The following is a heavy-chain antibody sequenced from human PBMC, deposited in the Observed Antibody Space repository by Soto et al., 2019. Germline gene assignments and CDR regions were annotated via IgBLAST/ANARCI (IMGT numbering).Heavy chain of an antibody. D-gene: IGHD3-10*01. V-gene: IGHV1-69*01. CDR1: GGTFSSYT. CDR3: ARDRGPTRLYYYGMDV. J-gene: IGHJ6*02. CDR2: VIPIFDKT. Sequence: QVQLVQSGAEVRKPGSSVKVSCKASGGTFSSYTLSWVRQAPGRGLEWMGGVIPIFDKTKYAQKFQGRVTITADESTSTVYMELSGLRFDDTAVYYCARDRGPTRLYYYGMDVWGQGTTVTVSS.